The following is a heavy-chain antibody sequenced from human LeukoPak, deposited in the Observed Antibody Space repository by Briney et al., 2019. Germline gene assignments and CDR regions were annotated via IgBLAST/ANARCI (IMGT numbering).Heavy chain of an antibody. CDR3: ARDGGDCSSTSCYVLLDY. CDR2: ISSSSSYI. V-gene: IGHV3-21*01. CDR1: GFTFSSYS. D-gene: IGHD2-2*01. Sequence: GGSLRLSCAASGFTFSSYSMNWVRQAPGKGLEWVSSISSSSSYIYYADSVKGRFTISRDNAKNSLYLQMNSLRAEDTAVYYCARDGGDCSSTSCYVLLDYWGQGTLVTVSS. J-gene: IGHJ4*02.